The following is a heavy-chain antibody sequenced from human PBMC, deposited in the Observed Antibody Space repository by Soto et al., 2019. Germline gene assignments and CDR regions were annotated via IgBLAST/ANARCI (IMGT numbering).Heavy chain of an antibody. J-gene: IGHJ4*02. CDR1: EDTFSTYT. V-gene: IGHV1-69*02. Sequence: QVQLVQSGSEVKEPGSSVKISCKTSEDTFSTYTLSWVPQAPGQGLVWMGRVLPFLDVTTYSQRFQGRVTITADRSTTTAYMELSSLTFEDTAVYYCARDRKNSNWPNFDSWGPGTLVTVSS. D-gene: IGHD6-13*01. CDR2: VLPFLDVT. CDR3: ARDRKNSNWPNFDS.